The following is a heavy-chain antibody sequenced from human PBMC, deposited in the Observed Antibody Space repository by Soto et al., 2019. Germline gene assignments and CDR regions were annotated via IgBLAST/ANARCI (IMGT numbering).Heavy chain of an antibody. V-gene: IGHV4-30-4*01. J-gene: IGHJ4*02. Sequence: SETLSLTCTVSGGSISSGDYYWSWIRQPPGKGLEWIGYIYYSGSTYYNPSLKSRVTISVDTSKNQFSLKLSSVTAADTAVYYCARGRFLEWLSTGDYYFDYWGQGTLVTVSS. D-gene: IGHD3-3*01. CDR2: IYYSGST. CDR1: GGSISSGDYY. CDR3: ARGRFLEWLSTGDYYFDY.